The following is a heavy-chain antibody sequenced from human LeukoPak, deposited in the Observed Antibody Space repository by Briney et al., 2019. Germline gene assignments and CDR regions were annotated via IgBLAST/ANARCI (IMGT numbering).Heavy chain of an antibody. CDR3: ARDRGRIAAAGNCFDY. CDR2: IYYSGST. D-gene: IGHD6-13*01. CDR1: GGSISSSSYY. J-gene: IGHJ4*02. V-gene: IGHV4-39*07. Sequence: PSETLSLTCSVSGGSISSSSYYWGWIRQPPGKGLDWIGSIYYSGSTYYNPSLKSRVTISVDTSKNQFSLKLSSVTAADTAVYYCARDRGRIAAAGNCFDYWGQGTLVTVSS.